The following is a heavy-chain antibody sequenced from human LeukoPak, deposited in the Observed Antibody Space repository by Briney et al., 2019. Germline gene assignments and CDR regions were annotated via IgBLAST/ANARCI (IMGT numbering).Heavy chain of an antibody. CDR1: GFTFSTYA. CDR2: ISGSGGGT. Sequence: GGSLRLSCAASGFTFSTYAMSWVRQAPGNGLEWVSAISGSGGGTYYADSVRGRFTISRDNSKNTLSLQMNSLRAEDTAVFYCARSIYASGSYYAFDIWGQGTMVTVTS. CDR3: ARSIYASGSYYAFDI. J-gene: IGHJ3*02. D-gene: IGHD3-10*01. V-gene: IGHV3-23*01.